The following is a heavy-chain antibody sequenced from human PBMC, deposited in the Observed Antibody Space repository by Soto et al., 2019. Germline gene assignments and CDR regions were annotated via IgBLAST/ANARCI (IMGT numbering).Heavy chain of an antibody. CDR1: GGSISSYY. Sequence: SETLSLTCTVSGGSISSYYWSWIRPPPGKGLEWIGYIYYSGSTNYNPSLKSRVTISVDTSKNQFSLKLSSVTAADTAVYYCARHGGTYSSDTDYWGQGTLVTVSS. CDR3: ARHGGTYSSDTDY. CDR2: IYYSGST. D-gene: IGHD6-19*01. J-gene: IGHJ4*02. V-gene: IGHV4-59*08.